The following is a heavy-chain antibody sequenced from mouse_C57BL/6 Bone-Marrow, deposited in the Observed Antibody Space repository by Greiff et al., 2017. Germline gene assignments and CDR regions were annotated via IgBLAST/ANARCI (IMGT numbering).Heavy chain of an antibody. CDR2: IFPGSGST. CDR1: GYTFTDYY. D-gene: IGHD1-1*01. V-gene: IGHV1-75*01. Sequence: QVHVKQSGPELVKPGASVKISCKASGYTFTDYYINWVKQRPGQGLEWIGWIFPGSGSTYYNEKFKGKATLTVDKSSSTAYMLLSSLTSEDSAVYFCARKVPPTVVAFDYWGQGTTLTVSS. CDR3: ARKVPPTVVAFDY. J-gene: IGHJ2*01.